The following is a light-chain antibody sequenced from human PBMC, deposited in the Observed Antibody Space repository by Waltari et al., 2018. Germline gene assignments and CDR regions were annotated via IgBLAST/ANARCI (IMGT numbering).Light chain of an antibody. J-gene: IGKJ4*01. CDR2: GAS. V-gene: IGKV3-15*01. CDR1: QKVGFN. Sequence: ELVMTQSPATLSLSPGERATLSCKASQKVGFNLAWYQKKPDQAPRLLIYGASTRATGIPATFSASGSGTDFTLTISSLRSEDFAVYFCQQYNYWPTFGGGTKIEIK. CDR3: QQYNYWPT.